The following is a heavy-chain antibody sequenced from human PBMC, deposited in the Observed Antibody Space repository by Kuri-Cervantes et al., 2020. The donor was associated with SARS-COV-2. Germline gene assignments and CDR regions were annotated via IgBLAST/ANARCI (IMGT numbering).Heavy chain of an antibody. Sequence: GGSLRPSYAASGFTFSSYGMHWVRQAQGKGLEWVAFIRYDGSNKYYADSVKGRFTISRDNSKNTLYLQMNSLRAEDTAVYYCARTWGGAAWFDYWGQGTLVTVSS. CDR1: GFTFSSYG. CDR3: ARTWGGAAWFDY. CDR2: IRYDGSNK. D-gene: IGHD1-26*01. J-gene: IGHJ4*02. V-gene: IGHV3-30*02.